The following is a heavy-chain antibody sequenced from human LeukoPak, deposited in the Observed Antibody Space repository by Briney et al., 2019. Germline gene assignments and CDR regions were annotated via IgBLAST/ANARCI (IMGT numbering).Heavy chain of an antibody. Sequence: GASVKVSCKASGYTFTGYYMHWVRQAPGQRLEWMGWINPNSGGTNYAQKFQGRVTMTRDTSISTAYMELNRLRSDDTAVYYCARGPSKGMVRGVSLDYWGQGTLVTVSS. V-gene: IGHV1-2*02. CDR2: INPNSGGT. J-gene: IGHJ4*02. CDR3: ARGPSKGMVRGVSLDY. D-gene: IGHD3-10*01. CDR1: GYTFTGYY.